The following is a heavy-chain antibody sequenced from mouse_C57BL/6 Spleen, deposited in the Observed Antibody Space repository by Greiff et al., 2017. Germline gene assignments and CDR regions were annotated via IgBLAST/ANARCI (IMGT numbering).Heavy chain of an antibody. CDR3: ASTITTADYFDY. Sequence: EVNLVESGGDLVKPGGSLKLSCAASGFTFSSYGMSWVRQTPDKRLEWVATISSGGSYTYYPDSVKGRFTISRDNAKNTLYLQRSSLQSEDTAMYYCASTITTADYFDYWGQGTTLTVSS. D-gene: IGHD1-2*01. V-gene: IGHV5-6*01. CDR2: ISSGGSYT. CDR1: GFTFSSYG. J-gene: IGHJ2*01.